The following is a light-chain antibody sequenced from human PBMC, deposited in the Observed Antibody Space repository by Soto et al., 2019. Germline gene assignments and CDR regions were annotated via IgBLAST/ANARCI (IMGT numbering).Light chain of an antibody. Sequence: QLVLTQPASVSGSPGQSITISCTGTSSDVGGYNYVSWYQQHPGKAPKLMIYEVSNRPSGVSSRFSGSKSGNTASLTISGLQAEDEADYYCSSYTSSITYVFGTGTKLTVL. CDR1: SSDVGGYNY. CDR3: SSYTSSITYV. CDR2: EVS. J-gene: IGLJ1*01. V-gene: IGLV2-14*01.